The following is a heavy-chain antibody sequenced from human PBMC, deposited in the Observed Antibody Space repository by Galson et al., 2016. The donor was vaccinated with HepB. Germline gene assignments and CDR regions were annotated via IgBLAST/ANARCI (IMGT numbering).Heavy chain of an antibody. CDR1: GITFNTYN. D-gene: IGHD6-13*01. V-gene: IGHV3-21*01. CDR3: ARARIAALGTGAFDM. J-gene: IGHJ3*02. Sequence: SLRLSCAASGITFNTYNMVWVRQAPGKGLEWVSYISTSSSPISYEDSVKGRFTISRDNAENSLYLQMDSLTAEDTAMYYCARARIAALGTGAFDMWGQGTMVTVSS. CDR2: ISTSSSPI.